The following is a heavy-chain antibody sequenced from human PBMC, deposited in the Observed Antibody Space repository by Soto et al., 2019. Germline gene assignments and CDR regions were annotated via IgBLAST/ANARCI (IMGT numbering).Heavy chain of an antibody. Sequence: SETLSLTCTVSGGSISSGGYYWSWIRQHPGKGLEWIGYIYYSGSTYYNPSLKSRVTISVDTSKNQFSLKLSSVTAADTAVYYCTRGEEFGKLGKGYYYYMDVWGKGTTVTVSS. D-gene: IGHD7-27*01. CDR3: TRGEEFGKLGKGYYYYMDV. J-gene: IGHJ6*03. CDR2: IYYSGST. CDR1: GGSISSGGYY. V-gene: IGHV4-31*03.